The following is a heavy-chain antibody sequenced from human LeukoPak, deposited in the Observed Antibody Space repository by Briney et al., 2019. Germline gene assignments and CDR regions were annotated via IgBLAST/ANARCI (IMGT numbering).Heavy chain of an antibody. V-gene: IGHV1-69*05. CDR1: GGTFSSYA. D-gene: IGHD3-9*01. Sequence: SVKVSCKASGGTFSSYAISWVRQAPGQGLEWMGGIIPIFGTANYAQKFQGRVTITTDESTSTAYMELSSLRSEDTAVYYCASSLLRSFDWSPLFDYSGQGTLVTVFS. CDR2: IIPIFGTA. J-gene: IGHJ4*02. CDR3: ASSLLRSFDWSPLFDY.